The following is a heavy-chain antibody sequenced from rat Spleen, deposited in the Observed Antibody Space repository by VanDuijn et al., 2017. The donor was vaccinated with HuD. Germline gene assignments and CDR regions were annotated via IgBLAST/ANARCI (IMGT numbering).Heavy chain of an antibody. CDR1: GITFSNYG. CDR3: AKGRDGGYAFDY. Sequence: EVQLVESGGGLVQPGGSLKFSCAASGITFSNYGMHWIRQAPTKGLEWVSSINPDGGSTYYRDSVKGRFTFSRDNAENTVYLQMNSLRSEDTATYYCAKGRDGGYAFDYWGQGVMVTVSS. J-gene: IGHJ2*01. D-gene: IGHD1-11*01. V-gene: IGHV5-19*01. CDR2: INPDGGST.